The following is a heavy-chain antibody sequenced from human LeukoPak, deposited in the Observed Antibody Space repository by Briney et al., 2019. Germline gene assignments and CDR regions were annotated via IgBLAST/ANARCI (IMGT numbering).Heavy chain of an antibody. CDR2: ISYDGSNK. Sequence: PGGSLRLSCAASGFTFSSYGMHWVRQAPGKGLEWVAVISYDGSNKYYADSVKGRFTISRDNSKNTLYLQMNSLRAEDTAVYYCAKDKPNYDSSGYYAFDYWGQGTLVTVSS. D-gene: IGHD3-22*01. J-gene: IGHJ4*02. CDR1: GFTFSSYG. CDR3: AKDKPNYDSSGYYAFDY. V-gene: IGHV3-30*18.